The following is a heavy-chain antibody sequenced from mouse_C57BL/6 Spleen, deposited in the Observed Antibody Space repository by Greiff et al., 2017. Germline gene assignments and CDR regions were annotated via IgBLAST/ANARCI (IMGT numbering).Heavy chain of an antibody. D-gene: IGHD2-1*01. Sequence: VQLQESGAELVRPGASVTLSCKASGYTFTDYEMHWVKQTPVHGLEWIGAIDPETGGTACNQKFKGKAILTADKSSSTAYMELRSLTSEDSAVYYCVYGNYSYWGQGTTLTVSS. J-gene: IGHJ2*01. V-gene: IGHV1-15*01. CDR2: IDPETGGT. CDR3: VYGNYSY. CDR1: GYTFTDYE.